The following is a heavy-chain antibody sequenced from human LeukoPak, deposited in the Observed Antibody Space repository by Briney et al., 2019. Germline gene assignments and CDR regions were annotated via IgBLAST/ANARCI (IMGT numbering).Heavy chain of an antibody. CDR2: IDPSDSYT. J-gene: IGHJ4*02. D-gene: IGHD3-22*01. CDR3: ARLGGYNYDFDY. CDR1: GYTFTSYW. V-gene: IGHV5-10-1*01. Sequence: GESPRISCKGSGYTFTSYWISWVRQMPGKGVEWMGRIDPSDSYTNYSPSFQGHVTISADKSISTAYLQWSSLRASDTAMYYCARLGGYNYDFDYWGQGTLVTVSS.